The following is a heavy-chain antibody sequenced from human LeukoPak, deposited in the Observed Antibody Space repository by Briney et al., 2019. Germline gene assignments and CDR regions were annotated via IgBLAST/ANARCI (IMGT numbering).Heavy chain of an antibody. D-gene: IGHD3-10*01. CDR3: TTGFDSDDY. CDR1: GFTFSNAW. V-gene: IGHV3-15*05. Sequence: GGSLRLSCAASGFTFSNAWMSWVRQGPGKGLEWVGRIKSKSDGETRDYAAPVKGRFTVSRDDSKSTLYLQMNSPKTEDTAVYYCTTGFDSDDYWGQGTLVTVSS. CDR2: IKSKSDGETR. J-gene: IGHJ4*02.